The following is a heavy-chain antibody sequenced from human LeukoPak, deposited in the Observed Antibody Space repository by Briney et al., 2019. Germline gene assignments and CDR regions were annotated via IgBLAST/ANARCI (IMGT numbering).Heavy chain of an antibody. CDR1: GLTFSSYA. CDR2: ISGSGGST. Sequence: GGSLRLSCAASGLTFSSYAMSWVRQAPGKGLEWVSGISGSGGSTYYADSVKGRFTISRDNSKNTLYLQMNSLRAEDTAVYYCAREAMAGTMVDYWGQGTLVTVSS. V-gene: IGHV3-23*01. CDR3: AREAMAGTMVDY. D-gene: IGHD6-19*01. J-gene: IGHJ4*02.